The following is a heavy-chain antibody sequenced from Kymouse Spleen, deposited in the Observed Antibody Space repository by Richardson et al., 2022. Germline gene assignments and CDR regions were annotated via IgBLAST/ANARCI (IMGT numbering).Heavy chain of an antibody. Sequence: EVQLVESGGGLVQPGRSLRLSCAASGFTFDDYAMHWVRQAPGKGLEWVSGISWNSGSIGYADSVKGRFTISRDNAKNSLYLQMNSLRAEDTALYYCAKDRTGIAAEDYYYGMDVWGQGTTVTVSS. CDR1: GFTFDDYA. CDR3: AKDRTGIAAEDYYYGMDV. CDR2: ISWNSGSI. J-gene: IGHJ6*02. V-gene: IGHV3-9*01. D-gene: IGHD6-13*01.